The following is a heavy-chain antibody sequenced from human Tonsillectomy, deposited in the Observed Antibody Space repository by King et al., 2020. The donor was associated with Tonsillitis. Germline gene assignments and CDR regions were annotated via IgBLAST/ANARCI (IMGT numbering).Heavy chain of an antibody. CDR1: GFTFSSYA. D-gene: IGHD3-10*01. V-gene: IGHV3-23*03. CDR2: IYRGGSST. J-gene: IGHJ4*02. CDR3: VKVRGWGGFGDLCYFDY. Sequence: VQLVESGGGLVQPGGSLRLSCAASGFTFSSYAMSWVRQAPGKGLEWVSVIYRGGSSTYYADSVKGRFTISRDNSKNTLYLKMNSLRAEDTAVYYCVKVRGWGGFGDLCYFDYWGQGTLVTVSS.